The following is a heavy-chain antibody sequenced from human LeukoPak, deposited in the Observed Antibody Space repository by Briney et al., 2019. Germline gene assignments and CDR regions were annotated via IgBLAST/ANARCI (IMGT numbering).Heavy chain of an antibody. CDR1: GFTFSNFW. V-gene: IGHV3-74*01. J-gene: IGHJ4*02. D-gene: IGHD2-15*01. CDR3: VREGRSISVWCSGGSCYDFDY. Sequence: GGSLRLSCAASGFTFSNFWMHWVRPAPGKGLVWVSRIDSDGSSTSYADSVKGRFTISRNNAENTLYLQMNSLRAEDTAVYYCVREGRSISVWCSGGSCYDFDYWGQGTLVTVSS. CDR2: IDSDGSST.